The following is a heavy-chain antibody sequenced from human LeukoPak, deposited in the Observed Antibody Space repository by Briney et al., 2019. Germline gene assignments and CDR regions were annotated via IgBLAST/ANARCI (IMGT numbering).Heavy chain of an antibody. J-gene: IGHJ4*02. Sequence: PGGSLRLSCAASGFTFSSYWMHWVRQAPGKGLVWVSRIYSDGSTTNYADSVKGRFTISRDNAKNTLYLQMNSLRAEDTAVYYCARDQGSTSRGIDYWGQGTLVTVS. CDR1: GFTFSSYW. CDR3: ARDQGSTSRGIDY. V-gene: IGHV3-74*01. D-gene: IGHD2-2*01. CDR2: IYSDGSTT.